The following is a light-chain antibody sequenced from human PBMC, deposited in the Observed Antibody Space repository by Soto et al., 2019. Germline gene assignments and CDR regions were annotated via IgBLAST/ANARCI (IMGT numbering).Light chain of an antibody. CDR3: CSYAGSSTNYV. CDR1: SSDVGSYNL. J-gene: IGLJ1*01. V-gene: IGLV2-23*02. Sequence: LTQPASVSGSPGQSITISCTGTSSDVGSYNLVSWYQQHPGKAPKLMIYEVSKRPSGVSNRFSGSKSGNTASLTISGLQAEDEADYYCCSYAGSSTNYVFGTGTKVTVL. CDR2: EVS.